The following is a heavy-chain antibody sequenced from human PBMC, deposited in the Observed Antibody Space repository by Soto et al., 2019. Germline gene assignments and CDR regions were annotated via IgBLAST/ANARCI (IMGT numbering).Heavy chain of an antibody. CDR2: ISGDGGSA. V-gene: IGHV3-23*01. D-gene: IGHD6-19*01. Sequence: PGGSLRLSCAASGFTFSNSALNWVRQVPGEGLEWVSVISGDGGSASHAESVQGRFTISRDNSMNTLYLQMHSLRAEDTAIYYCVRAVSGWSFLGSFDFWGRGTMVTVSS. CDR1: GFTFSNSA. CDR3: VRAVSGWSFLGSFDF. J-gene: IGHJ3*01.